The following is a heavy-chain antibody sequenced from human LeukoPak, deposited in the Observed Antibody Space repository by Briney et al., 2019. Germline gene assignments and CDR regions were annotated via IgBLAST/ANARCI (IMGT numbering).Heavy chain of an antibody. V-gene: IGHV4-59*08. D-gene: IGHD3-10*01. CDR1: GGSISSYY. Sequence: PSETLTLTCTVSGGSISSYYWSWIRQPPGKGLEWIGYIYYSGSTNYNPSLKSRVTISVDTSKNQFSLKLSSVTAADTAVYYCAGNYYGSGSYRRHYGMDVGGQGTTVTVSS. CDR2: IYYSGST. CDR3: AGNYYGSGSYRRHYGMDV. J-gene: IGHJ6*02.